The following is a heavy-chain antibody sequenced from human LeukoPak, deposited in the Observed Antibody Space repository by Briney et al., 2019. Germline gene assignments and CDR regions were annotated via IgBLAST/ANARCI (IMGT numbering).Heavy chain of an antibody. CDR3: ARGIGYYDSSGYSQPFDY. V-gene: IGHV4-34*01. J-gene: IGHJ4*02. Sequence: SETLSLTCAVYGGSFSGYYWSWIRQPPGKGLEWIGEINHSGSTNYNPSLKSRVTISVDTSKSQFPLKLSSVTAADTAVYYCARGIGYYDSSGYSQPFDYWGQGTLVTVSS. CDR2: INHSGST. CDR1: GGSFSGYY. D-gene: IGHD3-22*01.